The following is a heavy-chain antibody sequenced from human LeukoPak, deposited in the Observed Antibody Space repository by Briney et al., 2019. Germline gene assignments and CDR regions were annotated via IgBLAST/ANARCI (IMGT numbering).Heavy chain of an antibody. CDR1: GFTFSSYA. CDR2: ISGSGGST. V-gene: IGHV3-23*01. D-gene: IGHD4-17*01. J-gene: IGHJ5*02. CDR3: PTVTPYTLFDP. Sequence: GGSLRLSCAASGFTFSSYAMSWVRQAPGKGLEWVSAISGSGGSTYYADSVKGRFTISRDNSKNTLYLQMTSLRAEDTAVYYCPTVTPYTLFDPWGQGTLVTVSS.